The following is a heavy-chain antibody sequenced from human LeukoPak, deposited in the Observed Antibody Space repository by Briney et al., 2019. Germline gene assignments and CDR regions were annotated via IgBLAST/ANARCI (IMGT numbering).Heavy chain of an antibody. J-gene: IGHJ4*02. CDR3: ARGSVGLNDY. D-gene: IGHD1-26*01. V-gene: IGHV1-2*02. Sequence: ASVKVSCKASGYTFTGYYMHWVRQAPGQGLEWMGWINPNSGGTNYVQKFQGRLTMTRDTSISTAYMELSRLRSDDTAVYYCARGSVGLNDYWGQGTLVTVSS. CDR1: GYTFTGYY. CDR2: INPNSGGT.